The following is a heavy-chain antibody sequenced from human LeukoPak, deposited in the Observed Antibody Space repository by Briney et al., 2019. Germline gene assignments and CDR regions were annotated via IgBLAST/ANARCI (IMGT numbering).Heavy chain of an antibody. CDR3: AKDTQRRFLEWLSGDY. CDR2: ISGSGGST. D-gene: IGHD3-3*01. Sequence: GGSLRLSCAASGFTFDDYGMSWVRQAPGKGLEWVSAISGSGGSTYYADSVKGRFTISRDNSKNTLYLQMNSLRAEDTAVYYCAKDTQRRFLEWLSGDYWGQGTLVTVSS. J-gene: IGHJ4*02. CDR1: GFTFDDYG. V-gene: IGHV3-23*01.